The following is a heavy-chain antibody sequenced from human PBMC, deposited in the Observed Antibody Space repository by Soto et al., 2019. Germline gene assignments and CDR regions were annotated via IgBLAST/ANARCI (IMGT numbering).Heavy chain of an antibody. CDR2: IYYSGST. CDR3: ARVNSSWGQYYYYGMDV. D-gene: IGHD6-13*01. Sequence: TLSLTCTVSGGSISSYYWSWIRQPPGKGLEWIGYIYYSGSTNYNPSLKSRVTISVDTSKNQFSLKLSSVTAADTAVYYCARVNSSWGQYYYYGMDVWGQGTTVTVS. V-gene: IGHV4-59*01. J-gene: IGHJ6*02. CDR1: GGSISSYY.